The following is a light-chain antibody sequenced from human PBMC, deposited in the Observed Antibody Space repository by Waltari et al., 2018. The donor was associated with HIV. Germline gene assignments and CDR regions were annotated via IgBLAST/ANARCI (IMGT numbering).Light chain of an antibody. CDR1: SSNIGAGSD. Sequence: QSALTQPASVSGSPGQSITISCTGRSSNIGAGSDVHWFQQLPGTAPKVLIYGNTNRPSGVPDRFSGSKSGTSASLAITGLQAEDEADYYCQSYDSSLSGFVVFGGGTKVTVL. CDR3: QSYDSSLSGFVV. CDR2: GNT. J-gene: IGLJ2*01. V-gene: IGLV1-40*01.